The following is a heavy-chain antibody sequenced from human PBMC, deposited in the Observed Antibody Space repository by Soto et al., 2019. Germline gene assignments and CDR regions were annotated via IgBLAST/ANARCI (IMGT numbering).Heavy chain of an antibody. Sequence: SETLSLTCAVYGGSFSGYYCSWIRQPPGKGLEWIGEINHSGSTNYNPSLKRQVTISVDTSKNQFSLTLSSVTAADTAVYYCARAAVGTMVRGPTPPSTTDYGMDVWGQGTTVTVSS. V-gene: IGHV4-34*01. J-gene: IGHJ6*02. CDR3: ARAAVGTMVRGPTPPSTTDYGMDV. CDR2: INHSGST. D-gene: IGHD3-10*01. CDR1: GGSFSGYY.